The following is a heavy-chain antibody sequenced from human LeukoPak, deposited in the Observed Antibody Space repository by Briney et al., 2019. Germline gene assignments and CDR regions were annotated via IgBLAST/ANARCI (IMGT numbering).Heavy chain of an antibody. CDR1: GFTFSDYY. V-gene: IGHV3-30*02. CDR3: AKNDDYYDSSGYQGRDY. Sequence: GGSLRLSCAASGFTFSDYYMSWIRQAPGKGLEWVAVIWYDGSNKYYADSVKGRFTISRDNSKNTLYLQMNSLRAEDTAVYYCAKNDDYYDSSGYQGRDYWGQGTLVTVSS. J-gene: IGHJ4*02. D-gene: IGHD3-22*01. CDR2: IWYDGSNK.